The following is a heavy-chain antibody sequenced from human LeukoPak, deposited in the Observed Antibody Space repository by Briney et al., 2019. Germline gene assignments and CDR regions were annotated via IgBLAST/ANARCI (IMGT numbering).Heavy chain of an antibody. D-gene: IGHD3-22*01. CDR2: IKSDVST. CDR1: GFTFSSFW. V-gene: IGHV3-74*01. CDR3: ARAPSEIGGYYPEYFRH. Sequence: PGGSLRLSCAAPGFTFSSFWMHRVRQAPGKGLWWVSRIKSDVSTNYADSVKGRFTISRDNAKNTVSLQMNSLRVEDTGVYYCARAPSEIGGYYPEYFRHWGQGTLVTVSS. J-gene: IGHJ1*01.